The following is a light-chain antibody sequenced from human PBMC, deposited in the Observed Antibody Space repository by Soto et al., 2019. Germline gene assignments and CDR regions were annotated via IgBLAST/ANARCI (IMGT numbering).Light chain of an antibody. CDR3: QQSYITPNT. CDR1: QSISTY. Sequence: DIQMTQSPSSLSPSVGDRVTITCRASQSISTYLNWYQQKPGRAPKFLIYDASNLQSGVPSRFSGRGSGTDFTLTIIGLQPEDFATYYCQQSYITPNTFGQGTKLEIK. J-gene: IGKJ2*01. V-gene: IGKV1-39*01. CDR2: DAS.